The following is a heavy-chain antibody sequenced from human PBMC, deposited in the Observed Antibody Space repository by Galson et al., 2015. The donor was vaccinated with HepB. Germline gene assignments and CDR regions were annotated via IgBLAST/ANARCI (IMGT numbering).Heavy chain of an antibody. D-gene: IGHD6-13*01. V-gene: IGHV3-30-3*01. CDR3: AKGLGSTWYSTQYFQN. J-gene: IGHJ1*01. CDR2: ISYDGSTK. Sequence: SLRLSCAASGFSFRTYSMHWVRQAPGKGLEWVALISYDGSTKDHVGSVKGRFTISRDNSQNTLDLQMKSLRAEDTAVYYCAKGLGSTWYSTQYFQNWGQGTLVTVSS. CDR1: GFSFRTYS.